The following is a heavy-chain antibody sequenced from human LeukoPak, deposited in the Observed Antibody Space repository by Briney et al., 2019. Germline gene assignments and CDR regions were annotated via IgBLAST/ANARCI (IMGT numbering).Heavy chain of an antibody. V-gene: IGHV3-23*01. CDR2: IIGSGGRT. J-gene: IGHJ4*02. CDR3: TTDPSGWYDQHYYFDY. Sequence: GGSLGLSCAASGFTFSSYAISWVRHAPGEGLEWVSAIIGSGGRTYYADSVKGRLTIYRDNSKNTPYLQMTRLRAAATAVYYCTTDPSGWYDQHYYFDYWGQGTLVTVSS. D-gene: IGHD6-19*01. CDR1: GFTFSSYA.